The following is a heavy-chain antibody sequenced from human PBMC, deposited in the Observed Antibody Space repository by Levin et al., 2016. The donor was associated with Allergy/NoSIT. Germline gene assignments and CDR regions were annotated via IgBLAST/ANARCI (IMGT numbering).Heavy chain of an antibody. CDR2: ISGSGGSK. CDR3: AKDAPFRWLQYYFDY. Sequence: WIRQPPGKGLEWVSAISGSGGSKYYADSVKGRFTISRDNSKNTLYLQMNSLRAEDTAVYYCAKDAPFRWLQYYFDYWGQGTLVTVSS. J-gene: IGHJ4*02. V-gene: IGHV3-23*01. D-gene: IGHD5-24*01.